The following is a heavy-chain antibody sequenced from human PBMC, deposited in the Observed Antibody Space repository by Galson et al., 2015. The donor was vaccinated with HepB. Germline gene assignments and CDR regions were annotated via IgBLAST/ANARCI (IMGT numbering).Heavy chain of an antibody. CDR1: GFTFSSYG. CDR2: ISYDGSNK. J-gene: IGHJ6*02. V-gene: IGHV3-30*03. CDR3: AASLEMAIITGYYYYYGMDV. Sequence: SLRLSCAASGFTFSSYGMHWVRQAPGKGLEWVAVISYDGSNKYYADSVKGRFTISRDNSKNTLYLQMNSLRAEDTAVYYCAASLEMAIITGYYYYYGMDVWGQGTTVTVSS. D-gene: IGHD5-24*01.